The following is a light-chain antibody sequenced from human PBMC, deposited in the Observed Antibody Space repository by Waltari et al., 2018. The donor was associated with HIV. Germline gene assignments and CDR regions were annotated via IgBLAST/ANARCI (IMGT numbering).Light chain of an antibody. Sequence: SYELTQPPSVSVSPGQTARITCSGDALPRKYYYWYQQKPGQAPVLVIYKDSERPSGIPERFSGSSSGTIVTLTISGVQAEDEADYYCESADSSGSWVFGGGTKLTVL. J-gene: IGLJ3*02. CDR1: ALPRKY. CDR2: KDS. V-gene: IGLV3-25*03. CDR3: ESADSSGSWV.